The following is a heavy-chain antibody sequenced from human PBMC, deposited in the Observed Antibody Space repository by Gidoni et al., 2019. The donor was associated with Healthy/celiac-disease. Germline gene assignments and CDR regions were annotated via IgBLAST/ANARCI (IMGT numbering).Heavy chain of an antibody. J-gene: IGHJ6*02. V-gene: IGHV3-21*01. D-gene: IGHD2-2*01. Sequence: EVQLVESGGGLVKPGGSLRLSCAASGFTFSSYSMNWVRQAPGKGLEWVSSISSSSSYIYYADSVKGRFTISRDNAKNSLYLQMNSLRAEDTAVYYCARDGGTSYGNYYYGMDVWGQGTTVTVSS. CDR2: ISSSSSYI. CDR3: ARDGGTSYGNYYYGMDV. CDR1: GFTFSSYS.